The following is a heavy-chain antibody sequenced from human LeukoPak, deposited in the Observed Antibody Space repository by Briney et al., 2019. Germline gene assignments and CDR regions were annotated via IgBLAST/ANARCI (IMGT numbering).Heavy chain of an antibody. Sequence: GSLRLSCAASGFTFSNFAMSWVRQAPGKGLEWVSAMSSVTYYADSVKGRFTISRDDSKSTLFLHMNSLRAEDTAVYYCAKAFFSGSGGNHKHFDSWGQGTLVTVSS. CDR2: MSSVT. V-gene: IGHV3-23*01. CDR3: AKAFFSGSGGNHKHFDS. CDR1: GFTFSNFA. D-gene: IGHD3-10*01. J-gene: IGHJ4*02.